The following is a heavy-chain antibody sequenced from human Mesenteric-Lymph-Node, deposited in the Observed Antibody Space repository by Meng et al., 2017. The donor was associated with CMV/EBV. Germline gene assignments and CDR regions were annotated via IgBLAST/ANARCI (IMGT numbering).Heavy chain of an antibody. CDR3: AHRRHSYGAFDY. CDR1: GLSLSASGVG. V-gene: IGHV2-5*02. CDR2: IYWDDDK. Sequence: TFSGLSLSASGVGVGWIRQPPGEALEWLALIYWDDDKRYSPSLKSRLTITKDTSKNQVLLTMTNMDPVDTATYYCAHRRHSYGAFDYWGQGALVTVSS. D-gene: IGHD5-18*01. J-gene: IGHJ4*02.